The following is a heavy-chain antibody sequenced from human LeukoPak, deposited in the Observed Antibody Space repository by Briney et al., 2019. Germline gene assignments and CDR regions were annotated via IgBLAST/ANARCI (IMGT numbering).Heavy chain of an antibody. D-gene: IGHD6-6*01. CDR2: ISYDGSNK. CDR1: GFTFSSYA. Sequence: GRSLRLSCAASGFTFSSYAMHWDRQAPGKGLEWVAVISYDGSNKYYADSVKGRFTISRDNSKNTLYLQMNSLRAEDTAVYYCAKDGSYSSSMDYWGQGALVTVSS. J-gene: IGHJ4*02. CDR3: AKDGSYSSSMDY. V-gene: IGHV3-30-3*01.